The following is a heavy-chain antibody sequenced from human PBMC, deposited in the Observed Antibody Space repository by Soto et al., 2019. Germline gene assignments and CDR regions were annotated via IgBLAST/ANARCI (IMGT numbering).Heavy chain of an antibody. J-gene: IGHJ6*02. CDR1: GGSVSSGSYY. CDR2: IYYSGST. D-gene: IGHD3-3*01. V-gene: IGHV4-31*03. Sequence: SETLSLTCTVSGGSVSSGSYYWSWIRQHPGKGLEWIGYIYYSGSTYYNPSLKSRVTISVDTSKSQFSLKLTSVTAADTAVYYCARDVTDFWSGHEGMDVWGQGTTVTVSS. CDR3: ARDVTDFWSGHEGMDV.